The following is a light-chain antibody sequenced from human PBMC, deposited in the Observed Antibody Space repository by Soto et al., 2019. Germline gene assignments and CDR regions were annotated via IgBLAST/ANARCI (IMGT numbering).Light chain of an antibody. CDR2: DAS. Sequence: MTQSPATLSVSPGERVTLSCMTSHSVNSHVAWYQQKPGKAPKLLIYDASSLESGVPSRFSGSGSGTEFTLTISSLQPDDFATYYCQQYNSYSPLTFGGGTKVDIK. J-gene: IGKJ4*01. CDR1: HSVNSH. V-gene: IGKV1-5*01. CDR3: QQYNSYSPLT.